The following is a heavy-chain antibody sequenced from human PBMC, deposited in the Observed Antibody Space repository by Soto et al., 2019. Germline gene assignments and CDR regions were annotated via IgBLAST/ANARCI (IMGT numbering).Heavy chain of an antibody. V-gene: IGHV3-7*01. J-gene: IGHJ3*02. CDR1: GFKFSSYW. CDR2: IKQDGSEK. CDR3: ARDRHDAFDI. Sequence: GSLRRSCEACGFKFSSYWISWVRQAPGKGLEWVANIKQDGSEKYYVDSVKGRFTISRDNAKNSLYLQMNSLRAEDTAVYYCARDRHDAFDIWGQGTMVTVSS.